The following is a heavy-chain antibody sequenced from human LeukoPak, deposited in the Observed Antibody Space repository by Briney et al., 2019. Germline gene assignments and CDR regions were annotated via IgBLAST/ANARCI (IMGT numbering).Heavy chain of an antibody. V-gene: IGHV3-23*01. D-gene: IGHD1-26*01. CDR2: ISGSGGST. CDR1: GFTFSSYA. Sequence: PGGSLRLSCAASGFTFSSYAMSWVRQAPGKGLEWVSAISGSGGSTYYADSVKGRFTISRDNSKNTLYLQMNSLRAEDTAVYYCAKDLDPLGSHRTAGDYWGQGTLVTVSS. CDR3: AKDLDPLGSHRTAGDY. J-gene: IGHJ4*02.